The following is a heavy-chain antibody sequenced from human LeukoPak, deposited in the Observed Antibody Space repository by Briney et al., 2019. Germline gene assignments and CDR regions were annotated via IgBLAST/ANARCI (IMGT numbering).Heavy chain of an antibody. CDR3: VGLPGVGAYYFDY. D-gene: IGHD1-26*01. Sequence: PGGSLRLSCGASGFTVSSNYMSWVRQAPGKGLERVSVIYSGGSTYYADSVKGRFTISRDNSKNTLYLQMNSLRAEDTAVYYCVGLPGVGAYYFDYWGQGTLVTVSS. V-gene: IGHV3-53*01. CDR2: IYSGGST. J-gene: IGHJ4*02. CDR1: GFTVSSNY.